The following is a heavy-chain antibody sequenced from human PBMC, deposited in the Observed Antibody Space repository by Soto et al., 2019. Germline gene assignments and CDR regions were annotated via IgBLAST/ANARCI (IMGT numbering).Heavy chain of an antibody. CDR3: ASTPDYYDSSGYYFPFDY. Sequence: SETLSLTCTVSGGSISSSSYYWGWIRQPPGKGLEWIGSIYYSGSTYYNTSLKSRVTISVDTSKNQNSLKLRPETAADTAVYYCASTPDYYDSSGYYFPFDYWGQGTLVTVS. J-gene: IGHJ4*02. CDR2: IYYSGST. D-gene: IGHD3-22*01. V-gene: IGHV4-39*01. CDR1: GGSISSSSYY.